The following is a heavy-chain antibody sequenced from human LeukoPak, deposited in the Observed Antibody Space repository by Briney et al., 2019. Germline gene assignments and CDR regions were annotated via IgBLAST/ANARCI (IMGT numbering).Heavy chain of an antibody. V-gene: IGHV3-23*01. CDR2: ISGSGGST. CDR3: AKVTITEAGPQGDLGD. CDR1: GFTFSSYA. D-gene: IGHD6-19*01. Sequence: GGSLRLSCAASGFTFSSYAMSWVRQAPGKGLEWVSAISGSGGSTYYADSVKGRFTMSRDNSKNTLYLQMNSVCAEDTAVYFCAKVTITEAGPQGDLGDWGKGTLVTVCS. J-gene: IGHJ4*02.